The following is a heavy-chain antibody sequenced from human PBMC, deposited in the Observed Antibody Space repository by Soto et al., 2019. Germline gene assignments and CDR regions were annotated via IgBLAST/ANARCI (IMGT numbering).Heavy chain of an antibody. CDR2: ISTYSGHT. CDR1: GYTFTTYG. J-gene: IGHJ4*02. D-gene: IGHD2-15*01. Sequence: ASVKVSCKPSGYTFTTYGIAWVRQAPGQGLEWMGWISTYSGHTKYAQKLQDRLTVTTDTSTSTAYMELRSLRSDDTAVYYCARDECSGNTCYLGHWGQGTLVTVSS. CDR3: ARDECSGNTCYLGH. V-gene: IGHV1-18*01.